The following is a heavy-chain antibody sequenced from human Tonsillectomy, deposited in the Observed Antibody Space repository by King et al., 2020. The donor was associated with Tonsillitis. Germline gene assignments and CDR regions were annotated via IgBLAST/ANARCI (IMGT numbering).Heavy chain of an antibody. CDR1: GFTFSNYG. J-gene: IGHJ4*02. D-gene: IGHD3-10*01. V-gene: IGHV3-33*05. CDR3: ARGVDYYGSVDY. Sequence: VQLVESGGGVVQPGRSLRLSCAASGFTFSNYGMHWVRQAPGKGLEWVEVISYDGSNKYSADSVKGRFTISRDNSKNTLYLQMNSLRAEDTAVYYCARGVDYYGSVDYWGQGTLVTVSS. CDR2: ISYDGSNK.